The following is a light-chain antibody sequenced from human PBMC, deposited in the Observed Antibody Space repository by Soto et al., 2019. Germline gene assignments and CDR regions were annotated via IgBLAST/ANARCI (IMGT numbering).Light chain of an antibody. CDR2: GAS. CDR1: QSVSNN. CDR3: LQYNNWPYT. Sequence: LVMTQSPATLSVSPGERATLSCRASQSVSNNLAWYQQKPGQSPRLLISGASTRATGIPARFSGSGSGTEFTLTISSLQSEDFAVYYCLQYNNWPYTFGQGTNLEIK. V-gene: IGKV3-15*01. J-gene: IGKJ2*01.